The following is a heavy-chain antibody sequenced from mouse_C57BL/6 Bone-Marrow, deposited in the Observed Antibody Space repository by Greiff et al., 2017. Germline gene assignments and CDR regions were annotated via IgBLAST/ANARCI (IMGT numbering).Heavy chain of an antibody. D-gene: IGHD3-2*02. CDR3: TREGQLRLPYYFDY. V-gene: IGHV1-5*01. CDR2: IYPGNSDT. CDR1: GYTFTSYW. J-gene: IGHJ2*01. Sequence: EVQLQQSGTVLARPGASVKMSCKTSGYTFTSYWMHWVKQRPGQGLEWIGAIYPGNSDTSYNQKFKGKAKLTAVTSASTAYMELSSLTNEDSAVYYCTREGQLRLPYYFDYWGQGTTLTVSS.